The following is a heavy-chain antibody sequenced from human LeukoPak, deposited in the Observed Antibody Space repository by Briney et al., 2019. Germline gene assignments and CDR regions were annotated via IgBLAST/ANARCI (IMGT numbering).Heavy chain of an antibody. J-gene: IGHJ4*02. CDR2: IYYSGST. D-gene: IGHD3-10*01. V-gene: IGHV4-59*01. CDR3: AGGGFGRSIDY. CDR1: GGSISSYY. Sequence: DPSETLSLTCTVSGGSISSYYWSWIRQPPGKGLEWIGYIYYSGSTNYNPSLKSRVTISVDTSKNQFSLKLSSVTAADTAVYYCAGGGFGRSIDYWGQGTLVTLSS.